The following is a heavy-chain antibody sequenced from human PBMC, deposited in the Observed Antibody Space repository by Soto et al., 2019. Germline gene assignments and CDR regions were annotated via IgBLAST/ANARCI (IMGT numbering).Heavy chain of an antibody. Sequence: PVGSLRLSCAASGFTFSSYAMTWVRQAPGKGLEWVSVISGSGGSTYFADSVKGRFTISRDNSKNTLYLQMSSLGAEDTAVYYSAKEYDSSGYYPDYWGQGTLVTVSS. V-gene: IGHV3-23*01. D-gene: IGHD3-22*01. CDR3: AKEYDSSGYYPDY. J-gene: IGHJ4*02. CDR1: GFTFSSYA. CDR2: ISGSGGST.